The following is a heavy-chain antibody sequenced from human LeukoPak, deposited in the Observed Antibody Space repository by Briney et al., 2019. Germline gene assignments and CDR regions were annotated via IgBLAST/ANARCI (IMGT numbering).Heavy chain of an antibody. V-gene: IGHV3-11*04. CDR3: ASRALRDGYLIDW. J-gene: IGHJ4*02. CDR2: ISSSGNTI. Sequence: GGSLRLSCAASGFTFSDYYMSWLPHAPGKALVGVSYISSSGNTIHYAHPVKGRFTISRDNAKNSLYPQMNSLSAEDTAVYYCASRALRDGYLIDWWGEGSLVTVYS. D-gene: IGHD5-24*01. CDR1: GFTFSDYY.